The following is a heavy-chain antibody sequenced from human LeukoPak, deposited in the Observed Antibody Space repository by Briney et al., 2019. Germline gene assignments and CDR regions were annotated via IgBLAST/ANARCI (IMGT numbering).Heavy chain of an antibody. CDR2: MNPNSGNT. Sequence: ASVKVSCKASGYTFTSYDINWVRQATGQGLEWMGWMNPNSGNTGYAQKFQGRVTMTRNTSISTAYMELSSLRSEDTAVYYCARGAGGYYGDVDWFDPWGQGTLVTVSS. D-gene: IGHD3-3*01. CDR1: GYTFTSYD. V-gene: IGHV1-8*01. CDR3: ARGAGGYYGDVDWFDP. J-gene: IGHJ5*02.